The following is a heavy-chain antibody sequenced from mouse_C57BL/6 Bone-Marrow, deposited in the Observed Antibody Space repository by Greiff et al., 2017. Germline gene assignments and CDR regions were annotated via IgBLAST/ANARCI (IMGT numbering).Heavy chain of an antibody. Sequence: VQLQQSGAELVRPGASVKLSCTASGFNIKDDYMHWVKQRPEQGLEWIGWIDPENGDTEYASKLQGKATITADTSSNTAYLQLSSLTSVDTAVYYGTQGTTVVPYYFDYWGQGTTLTVSS. V-gene: IGHV14-4*01. CDR2: IDPENGDT. CDR1: GFNIKDDY. CDR3: TQGTTVVPYYFDY. D-gene: IGHD1-1*01. J-gene: IGHJ2*01.